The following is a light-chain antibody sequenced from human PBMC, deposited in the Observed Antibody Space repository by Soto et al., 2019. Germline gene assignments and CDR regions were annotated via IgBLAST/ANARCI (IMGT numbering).Light chain of an antibody. V-gene: IGLV2-23*02. CDR1: SSDVGSYNL. J-gene: IGLJ2*01. CDR2: EVS. Sequence: QSALTQPASVSGSPGQSITISCTGTSSDVGSYNLVSWYQQHPGKAPKLMIYEVSKRPSGVSNRFSGSKSGNTASLTIPGLQAEDEADYYCCSYAGSSTFVVFGGGTKVTVL. CDR3: CSYAGSSTFVV.